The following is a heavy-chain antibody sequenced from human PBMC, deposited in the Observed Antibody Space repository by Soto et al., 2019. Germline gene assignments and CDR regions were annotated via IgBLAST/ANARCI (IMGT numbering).Heavy chain of an antibody. J-gene: IGHJ6*02. Sequence: GGSLTLSCAASGFTFSSYAVDWVRQAPGKGLEWVAIISSDGSNKYYADSVKGRFAISRDNSKNTLYLQMISLRAEDTALYYCARDRDSSAEDGLDVWGQGTTVTVSS. D-gene: IGHD6-13*01. V-gene: IGHV3-30*09. CDR3: ARDRDSSAEDGLDV. CDR1: GFTFSSYA. CDR2: ISSDGSNK.